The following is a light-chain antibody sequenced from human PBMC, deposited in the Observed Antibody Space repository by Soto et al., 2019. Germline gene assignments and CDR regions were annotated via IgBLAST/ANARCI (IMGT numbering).Light chain of an antibody. CDR3: QESYTSPAVS. Sequence: DIHMTQSPSSLSASVGDRVTITCRASQSIDNYLNWYQHKPGEAPKLLIYGTSTLQTGVPLRFSGSGSGTDFTLTISSLQAEDFATYFCQESYTSPAVSFGGGTKVDIK. J-gene: IGKJ4*01. CDR2: GTS. CDR1: QSIDNY. V-gene: IGKV1-39*01.